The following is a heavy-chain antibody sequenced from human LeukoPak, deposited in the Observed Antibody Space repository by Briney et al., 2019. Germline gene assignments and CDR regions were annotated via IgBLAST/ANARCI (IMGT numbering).Heavy chain of an antibody. CDR2: IYYSGST. J-gene: IGHJ3*02. CDR3: ASRWLHRRRDAFDI. Sequence: SETLSLTCAVYGGSFSSYYWSWIRQPPGKGLEWIGYIYYSGSTNYNPSLKSRVTISVDTSKNQFSLKLSSVTAADTAVYYCASRWLHRRRDAFDIWGQGTMVTVSS. CDR1: GGSFSSYY. D-gene: IGHD5-24*01. V-gene: IGHV4-59*01.